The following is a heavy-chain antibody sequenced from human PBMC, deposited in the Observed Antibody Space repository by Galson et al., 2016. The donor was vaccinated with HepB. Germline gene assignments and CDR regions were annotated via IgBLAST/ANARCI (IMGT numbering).Heavy chain of an antibody. J-gene: IGHJ4*02. V-gene: IGHV4-59*11. CDR1: GGSLSGHY. CDR3: ASHPYGSGSYPFDY. D-gene: IGHD3-10*01. Sequence: ETLSLTCAIYGGSLSGHYWSWVRQPPGKGLEWVGYIYYSGSTNYNPSLKRRVTISVDTSKNQFSLKLRSVTAADTAVYYCASHPYGSGSYPFDYWGQGTLVTVSS. CDR2: IYYSGST.